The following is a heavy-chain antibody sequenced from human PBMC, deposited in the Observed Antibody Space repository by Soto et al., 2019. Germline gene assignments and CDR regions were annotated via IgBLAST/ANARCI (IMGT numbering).Heavy chain of an antibody. D-gene: IGHD1-1*01. CDR2: ISSRASTI. J-gene: IGHJ4*02. V-gene: IGHV3-48*01. CDR1: GFTFSSYD. Sequence: EVQLVESGGGLVQPGGSLRLSCAASGFTFSSYDMNWVRQAPGKGLEWVSYISSRASTIYYADSVKGRFTISRDNVRNSLYLQMNSLRGEDTAVYYWARVLGQNWNGNFDYWGQGTLVTVSS. CDR3: ARVLGQNWNGNFDY.